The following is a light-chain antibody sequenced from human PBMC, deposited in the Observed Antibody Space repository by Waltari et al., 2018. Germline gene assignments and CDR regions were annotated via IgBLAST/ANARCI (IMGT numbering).Light chain of an antibody. CDR1: QSVSIY. CDR3: QQSYTIPLT. Sequence: DIQMTQSPSSLSASVGDRVTITFRASQSVSIYLNWYQQKPGKAPKLLIYAASNLQSGVPSRFSGSGSGTDFTLTVSSLQPEDFASYFCQQSYTIPLTFGGGTKVEI. V-gene: IGKV1-39*01. CDR2: AAS. J-gene: IGKJ4*01.